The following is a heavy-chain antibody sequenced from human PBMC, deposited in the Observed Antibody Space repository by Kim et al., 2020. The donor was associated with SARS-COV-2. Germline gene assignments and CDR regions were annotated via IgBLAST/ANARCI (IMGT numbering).Heavy chain of an antibody. Sequence: SETLSLICTVSGYSINSGFDWGWIRQYPQKGLEWIASIYHSGKTYYNPSLKSRVTISADTSENHISLNLRSVTAADAAVYYCARDYRPGPYDSWGQGILV. J-gene: IGHJ4*02. CDR3: ARDYRPGPYDS. V-gene: IGHV4-38-2*02. CDR2: IYHSGKT. CDR1: GYSINSGFD.